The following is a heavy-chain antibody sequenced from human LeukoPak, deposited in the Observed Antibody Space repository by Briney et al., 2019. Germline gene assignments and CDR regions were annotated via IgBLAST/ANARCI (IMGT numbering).Heavy chain of an antibody. J-gene: IGHJ4*02. D-gene: IGHD6-19*01. CDR1: GFTFRSYW. Sequence: GSLRLSCAASGFTFRSYWMHWVRQAPGKGLVWVSRINTDGSSTSYADSVKGRFTISRDNAKNTLYLQMNSLRAEDTAVYYCASFDYSSGLPTNWGQGTLVTVSS. CDR2: INTDGSST. CDR3: ASFDYSSGLPTN. V-gene: IGHV3-74*01.